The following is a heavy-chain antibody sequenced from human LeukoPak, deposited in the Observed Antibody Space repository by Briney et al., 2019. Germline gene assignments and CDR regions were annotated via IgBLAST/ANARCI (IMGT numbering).Heavy chain of an antibody. J-gene: IGHJ6*02. CDR3: ARDRIDGSGSSYYYYGMDV. V-gene: IGHV3-21*01. CDR1: GFTFSSYS. CDR2: ISSSSSYI. D-gene: IGHD3-10*01. Sequence: PGGSLRLSCAASGFTFSSYSMNWVRQAPGKGLEWVSSISSSSSYIYYADSVKGRFTISRDNAKNSLYLQMNSLRAEDTAVYYCARDRIDGSGSSYYYYGMDVWGQGTTVTVSS.